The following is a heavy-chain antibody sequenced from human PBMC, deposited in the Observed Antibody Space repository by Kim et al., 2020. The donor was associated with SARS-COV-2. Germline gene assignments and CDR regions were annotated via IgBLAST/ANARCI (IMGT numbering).Heavy chain of an antibody. V-gene: IGHV4-39*01. J-gene: IGHJ3*02. CDR1: GGSISSSSYY. Sequence: SETLSLTCTVSGGSISSSSYYWGWIRQPPGKGLEWIGSIYYSGSTYYNPSLKSRVTISVDTSKNQFSLKLSSVTAADTAVYYCAGDETTVVTQAFDIWGQGTMVTVSS. D-gene: IGHD4-17*01. CDR3: AGDETTVVTQAFDI. CDR2: IYYSGST.